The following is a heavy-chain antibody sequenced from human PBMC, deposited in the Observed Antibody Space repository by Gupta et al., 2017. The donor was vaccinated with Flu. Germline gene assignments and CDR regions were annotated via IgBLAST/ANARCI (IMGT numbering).Heavy chain of an antibody. Sequence: FTSYGISWVRQAPGQGLEWMGWISAYNGNTNEAQKLQGRVTMTTDTSTSTAYMELRSLRSDDTAVYYCARPGAENDAFDIGGQGTMVTVSS. CDR1: FTSYG. V-gene: IGHV1-18*01. D-gene: IGHD6-19*01. J-gene: IGHJ3*02. CDR2: ISAYNGNT. CDR3: ARPGAENDAFDI.